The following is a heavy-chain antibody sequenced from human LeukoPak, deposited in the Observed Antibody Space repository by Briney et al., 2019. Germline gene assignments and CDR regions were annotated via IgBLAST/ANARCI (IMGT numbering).Heavy chain of an antibody. Sequence: SETLSLTCTVSGGSISSYYWSWIRQPPGKGLEWIGYIYYSGSTNYNPSLKSRVTISVDTSKNQFSLKLSPVTAADTAVFYCARGGSSTSPYYYYGMDVWGQGTTVTVSS. CDR1: GGSISSYY. J-gene: IGHJ6*02. CDR2: IYYSGST. D-gene: IGHD2-2*01. CDR3: ARGGSSTSPYYYYGMDV. V-gene: IGHV4-59*01.